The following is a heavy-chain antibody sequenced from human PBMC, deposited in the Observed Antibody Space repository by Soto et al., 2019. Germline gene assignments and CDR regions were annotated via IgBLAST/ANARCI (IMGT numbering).Heavy chain of an antibody. CDR3: AKAQFGSSTWYYYGMDV. CDR1: GYTFTSYG. D-gene: IGHD6-13*01. CDR2: VSAYIGTT. J-gene: IGHJ6*02. Sequence: GASVKVSCKASGYTFTSYGISWVRQAPGQGPEWVGWVSAYIGTTYYAQKFQDRVTMARDTSINTAYMELSRLRSDDTAMYYCAKAQFGSSTWYYYGMDVWGQGTTVTVSS. V-gene: IGHV1-18*01.